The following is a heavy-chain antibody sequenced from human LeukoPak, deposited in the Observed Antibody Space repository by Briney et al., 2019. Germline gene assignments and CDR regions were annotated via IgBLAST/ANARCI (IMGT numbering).Heavy chain of an antibody. CDR2: IRYDGSNK. V-gene: IGHV3-30*02. CDR3: ASRGVWGSYHNDY. D-gene: IGHD3-16*02. J-gene: IGHJ4*02. CDR1: GFTFSSYG. Sequence: GGSLRLSCAASGFTFSSYGMHWVRQAPGKGLEWVAFIRYDGSNKYYADSVKGRFTISRDNSKNTLYLQMNSLRAEDTAVYYCASRGVWGSYHNDYWGQGTLVTVSS.